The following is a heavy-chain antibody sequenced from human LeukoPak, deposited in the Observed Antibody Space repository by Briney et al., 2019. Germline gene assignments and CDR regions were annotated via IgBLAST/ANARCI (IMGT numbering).Heavy chain of an antibody. CDR1: GGSISSYY. J-gene: IGHJ3*02. D-gene: IGHD2-21*02. CDR2: IYYSGST. CDR3: ARFDAAWMYCGGDCAALDAFDI. Sequence: SETLSLTCAVSGGSISSYYWSWIRQPPGKGLEWIGYIYYSGSTNYNPSLKSRVTISVDTSKNQFSLKLSSVTAADTAVYYCARFDAAWMYCGGDCAALDAFDIWGQGTMVTVSS. V-gene: IGHV4-59*01.